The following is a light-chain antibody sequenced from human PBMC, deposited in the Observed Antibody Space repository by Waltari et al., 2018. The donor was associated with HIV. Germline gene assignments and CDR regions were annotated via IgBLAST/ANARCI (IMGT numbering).Light chain of an antibody. V-gene: IGLV7-46*01. CDR3: LLSYSGASWV. CDR1: TGAVTSGHY. CDR2: DTS. Sequence: QAVVTQEPSLTVTPGGTVTLTCASSTGAVTSGHYPYWFQQKPGQAPTTPIFDTSNKHSWTPARFSGSLLGGKAALTLSGAQPEDEAEYYCLLSYSGASWVFGGGTKVTVL. J-gene: IGLJ3*02.